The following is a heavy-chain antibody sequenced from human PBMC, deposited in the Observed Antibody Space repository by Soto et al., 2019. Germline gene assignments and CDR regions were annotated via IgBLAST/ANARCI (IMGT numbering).Heavy chain of an antibody. CDR3: VRAVAVAADFDY. J-gene: IGHJ4*02. CDR1: GYTFTGYA. CDR2: INAGNGNT. Sequence: QVQLVQSGAEEKKPGASVKVSCKASGYTFTGYAMHWVRQAPGQRLEWMGWINAGNGNTKYSQKFQGRVTITRDTSASTAYMELSSLRSEDTAVYYCVRAVAVAADFDYWGQGTLVTVSS. D-gene: IGHD6-19*01. V-gene: IGHV1-3*05.